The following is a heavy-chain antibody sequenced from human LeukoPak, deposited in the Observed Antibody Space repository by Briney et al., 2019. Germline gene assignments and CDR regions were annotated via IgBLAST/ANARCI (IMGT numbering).Heavy chain of an antibody. CDR2: IYYSGST. CDR3: ARSLDVGGDY. V-gene: IGHV4-39*07. D-gene: IGHD5-12*01. Sequence: SETLSLTCTVSGGSISSSSYYWGWIRQPPGKGLEWIGSIYYSGSTYYNPSLKSRVTISVDTSKNQFSLKLSSVTAADTAVYYCARSLDVGGDYWGQGTLVTVSS. CDR1: GGSISSSSYY. J-gene: IGHJ4*02.